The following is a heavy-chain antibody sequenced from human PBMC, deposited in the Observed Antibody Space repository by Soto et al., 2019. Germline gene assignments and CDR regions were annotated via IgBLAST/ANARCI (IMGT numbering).Heavy chain of an antibody. CDR1: GYTLTELS. CDR2: FDPEDGET. CDR3: ATKSLSGYTFYYYYGMDV. J-gene: IGHJ6*02. D-gene: IGHD5-12*01. V-gene: IGHV1-24*01. Sequence: QVQLVQSGAEVKKPGASVKVSYKVSGYTLTELSMHWVRQAPGKGLEWMGGFDPEDGETIYAQKFQGRVTMTEDTSTDTAYMELSSLRSEDTAVYYCATKSLSGYTFYYYYGMDVWGQGTTVTVSS.